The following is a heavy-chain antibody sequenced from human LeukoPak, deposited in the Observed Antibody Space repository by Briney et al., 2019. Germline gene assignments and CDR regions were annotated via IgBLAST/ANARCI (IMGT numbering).Heavy chain of an antibody. CDR2: ISYGGST. J-gene: IGHJ5*02. CDR3: ARQALWFFDH. Sequence: SETLSLTCTVSGGSISSNSNYWAWIRQPPGRGLEWIGSISYGGSTYYSPSLESRVTISVDTSKNQFSLRLSSVTAADTAVYYCARQALWFFDHWSQGTLVTVSS. CDR1: GGSISSNSNY. D-gene: IGHD2-21*01. V-gene: IGHV4-39*01.